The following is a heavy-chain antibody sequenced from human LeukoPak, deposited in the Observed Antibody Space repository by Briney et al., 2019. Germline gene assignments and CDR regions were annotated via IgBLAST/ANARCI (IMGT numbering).Heavy chain of an antibody. V-gene: IGHV3-23*01. CDR2: ISSSGGST. CDR1: GFTFSSYA. D-gene: IGHD4-11*01. Sequence: GGSLRLSCAASGFTFSSYAMSWVRQAPGKGLEWVSTISSSGGSTYYAGSVKGRFTISRDNSKNTLYLQMNSLRAEDTAVYYCAKVYRNYDPTYWGQGTLVTVSS. J-gene: IGHJ4*02. CDR3: AKVYRNYDPTY.